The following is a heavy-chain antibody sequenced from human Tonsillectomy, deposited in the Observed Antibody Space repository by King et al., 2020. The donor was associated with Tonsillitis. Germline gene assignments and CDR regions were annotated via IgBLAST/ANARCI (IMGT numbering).Heavy chain of an antibody. V-gene: IGHV3-11*05. CDR3: ARLNYYYYYMDV. CDR1: GFTFSDSY. CDR2: ISGDRSDT. Sequence: VQLVESGGGLVKPGGSLRISCAASGFTFSDSYMSWIRQAPGKGLEWVSYISGDRSDTNYADSVKGRFTISRDNAKNSLYLQMNNLRAEDTAVYYCARLNYYYYYMDVWGKGTTVTVSS. J-gene: IGHJ6*03.